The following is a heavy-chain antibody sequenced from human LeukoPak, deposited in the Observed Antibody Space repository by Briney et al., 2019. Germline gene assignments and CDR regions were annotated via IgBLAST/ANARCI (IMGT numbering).Heavy chain of an antibody. CDR3: ARQAYCSGGSCVGKFDY. D-gene: IGHD2-15*01. CDR1: DGSFSGYY. CDR2: INHSGST. J-gene: IGHJ4*02. Sequence: SETLSLTCAVYDGSFSGYYWSWIRQPPGKGLEWIGEINHSGSTNYNPSLKSRVTISVDTSKNQFSLKLSSVTAADTAVYYCARQAYCSGGSCVGKFDYWGQGTLVTVSS. V-gene: IGHV4-34*01.